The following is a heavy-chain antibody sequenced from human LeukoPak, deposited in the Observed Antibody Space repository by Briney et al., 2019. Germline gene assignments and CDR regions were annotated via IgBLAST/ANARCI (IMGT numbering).Heavy chain of an antibody. CDR2: ISYDGSNK. CDR1: GFTFSSCD. V-gene: IGHV3-30*18. D-gene: IGHD2-2*01. CDR3: AKVQGIVVVPAAMSYYYYGMDV. Sequence: GGSLRLSCEASGFTFSSCDMHWVRQAPGKGLEWVAVISYDGSNKYYADSVKGRFTISRDNSKNTLYLQMNSLRAGDTAVYYCAKVQGIVVVPAAMSYYYYGMDVWGQGTTVTVSS. J-gene: IGHJ6*02.